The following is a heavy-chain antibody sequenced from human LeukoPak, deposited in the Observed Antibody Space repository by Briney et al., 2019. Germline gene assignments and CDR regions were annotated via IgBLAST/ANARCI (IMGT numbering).Heavy chain of an antibody. CDR1: GGTFSSSA. J-gene: IGHJ6*03. CDR3: ARDAGAGYYYDSSGAYYYYMDV. D-gene: IGHD3-22*01. V-gene: IGHV1-69*05. CDR2: IIPIFGTA. Sequence: SVKVSCKASGGTFSSSAISWVRQAPGQGLEWMGGIIPIFGTANYAQKFQGRVTITTDESTSTAYMELSSLRSEDTAVYYCARDAGAGYYYDSSGAYYYYMDVWGKGTTVTVSS.